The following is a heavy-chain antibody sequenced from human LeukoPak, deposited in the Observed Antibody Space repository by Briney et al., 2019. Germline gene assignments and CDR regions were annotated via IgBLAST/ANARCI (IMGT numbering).Heavy chain of an antibody. CDR3: ARDRYGSGSLFDY. V-gene: IGHV1-69*05. J-gene: IGHJ4*02. D-gene: IGHD3-10*01. CDR1: GGTFISYA. Sequence: SVKVSCKASGGTFISYAISWVRQAPGQGLEWMGRIIPIFGTANYAQKFQGRVTITTDESTSTAYMELSSLRSEDTAVYYCARDRYGSGSLFDYWGQGTLVTVSS. CDR2: IIPIFGTA.